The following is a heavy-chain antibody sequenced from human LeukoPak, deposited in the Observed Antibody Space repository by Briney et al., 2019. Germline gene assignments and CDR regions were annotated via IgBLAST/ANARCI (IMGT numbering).Heavy chain of an antibody. CDR2: ISNDNNYI. V-gene: IGHV3-21*06. CDR1: GFTFSSYW. CDR3: AKGGSHFQD. J-gene: IGHJ1*01. Sequence: GGSLRLSCAASGFTFSSYWMHWVRQAPGKGLEWVSSISNDNNYIYYTDSVKGRFTISRDYAKSSLYLQMTSLRAEDTAVYYCAKGGSHFQDWGQGTLVTVSS. D-gene: IGHD1-26*01.